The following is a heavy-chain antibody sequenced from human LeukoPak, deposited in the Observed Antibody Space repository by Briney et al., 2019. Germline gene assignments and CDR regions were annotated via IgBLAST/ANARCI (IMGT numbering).Heavy chain of an antibody. Sequence: PSETPSLTFAVYGGSFSGYYWSWIRPPPGEGVGWIGEINHSGSTNYNPSLKSRVTISVDTSKNQFSLKLSSVTAADTAVYYCARDVGGSYYFDYWGQGTLVTVSS. CDR2: INHSGST. CDR3: ARDVGGSYYFDY. D-gene: IGHD1-26*01. J-gene: IGHJ4*02. V-gene: IGHV4-34*01. CDR1: GGSFSGYY.